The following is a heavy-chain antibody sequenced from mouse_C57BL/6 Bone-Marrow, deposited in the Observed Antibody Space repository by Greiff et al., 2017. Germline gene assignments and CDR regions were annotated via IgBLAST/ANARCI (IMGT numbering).Heavy chain of an antibody. Sequence: QVQLQQPGAELVMPGASVKLSCKASGYTFTSYWMHWVKQRPGQGLEWIGEIDPSVSYTNYNQKFKGKSTLTVDKSSSTAYMQRSSLTSEDSAVYYCARLYGNYLMYYFDYWGQGTTLTVSS. V-gene: IGHV1-69*01. CDR1: GYTFTSYW. CDR2: IDPSVSYT. CDR3: ARLYGNYLMYYFDY. J-gene: IGHJ2*01. D-gene: IGHD2-1*01.